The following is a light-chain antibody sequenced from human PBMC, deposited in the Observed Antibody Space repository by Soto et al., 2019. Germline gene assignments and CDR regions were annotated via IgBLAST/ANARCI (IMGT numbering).Light chain of an antibody. CDR2: GAS. V-gene: IGKV3-15*01. Sequence: EIVMTQSPATLSVSPGERATLSCRASQSVRSNLAWYQQKPGQAPRLLIYGASTRATGLPARFSGSGSGTEFTLTISRLEPEDFAVYYCQQYGNLPLTFGGGTKVDIK. J-gene: IGKJ4*01. CDR1: QSVRSN. CDR3: QQYGNLPLT.